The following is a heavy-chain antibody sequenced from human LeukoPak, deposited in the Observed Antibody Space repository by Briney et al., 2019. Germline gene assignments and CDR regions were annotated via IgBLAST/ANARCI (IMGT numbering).Heavy chain of an antibody. V-gene: IGHV1-2*02. CDR1: GYTFTDYY. J-gene: IGHJ4*02. CDR3: ARHRSSGRDFDY. D-gene: IGHD6-19*01. Sequence: ASVKVSCKASGYTFTDYYIHWVRQAPGQGLGWMGWINPNSGGTNYAQKFQGRVTMTRDTSISAAYMDLSSLRSDDTAVYYCARHRSSGRDFDYWGQGTLVTVSS. CDR2: INPNSGGT.